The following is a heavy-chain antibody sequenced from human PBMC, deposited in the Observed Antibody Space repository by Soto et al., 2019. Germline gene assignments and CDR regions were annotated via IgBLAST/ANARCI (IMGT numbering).Heavy chain of an antibody. V-gene: IGHV3-30*18. D-gene: IGHD5-12*01. CDR2: ASYDGSYK. J-gene: IGHJ4*02. CDR1: GFTFSSFG. CDR3: AKERSVVATTPDFDY. Sequence: QVQLVESGGGVVQPGRSLRLSCAASGFTFSSFGMHRVRQAPGKGLEWVAVASYDGSYKYYADSVKGRFTISRDNSKNTLYLQMNSLRAEDTAVYYCAKERSVVATTPDFDYWGQGTLVTVSS.